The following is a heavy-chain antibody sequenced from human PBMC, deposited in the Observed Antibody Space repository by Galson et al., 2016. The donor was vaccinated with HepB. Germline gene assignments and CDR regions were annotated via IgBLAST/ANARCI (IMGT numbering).Heavy chain of an antibody. CDR2: TDWDGDK. CDR3: ALIKGYYGSGSPNTETYYFDH. CDR1: GFSLSTRGMC. V-gene: IGHV2-70*01. J-gene: IGHJ4*02. D-gene: IGHD3-10*01. Sequence: PALVKPTQTLTLTCTFSGFSLSTRGMCVSWIRQPPGKALEWLALTDWDGDKYYSTSLETRPTTSKDTSKNQVVLTMTNMDPVDTTTYYCALIKGYYGSGSPNTETYYFDHWGQGTLVTVSS.